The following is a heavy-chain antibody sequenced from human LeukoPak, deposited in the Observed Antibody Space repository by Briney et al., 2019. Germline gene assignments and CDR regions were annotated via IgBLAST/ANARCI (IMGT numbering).Heavy chain of an antibody. CDR2: INHSGST. CDR3: ARQRYSYGYGWFDP. CDR1: GGSFSGYY. Sequence: SETLSLTCAVYGGSFSGYYWSWIRQPPGKGLEWIGEINHSGSTNYNASLKSRVTISVDTSKNQFYLKLSSVTAANTAVYYSARQRYSYGYGWFDPWGKGTLVTVSS. V-gene: IGHV4-34*01. D-gene: IGHD5-18*01. J-gene: IGHJ5*02.